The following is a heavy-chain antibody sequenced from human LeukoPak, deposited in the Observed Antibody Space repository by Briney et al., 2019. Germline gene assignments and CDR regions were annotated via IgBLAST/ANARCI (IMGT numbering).Heavy chain of an antibody. CDR2: INHSGST. V-gene: IGHV4-34*01. J-gene: IGHJ6*03. Sequence: SETLSLTCAVYGGSFSGYYWSWIRQPPGKGLEWIGEINHSGSTNYNPSLKSRVTISVDTSKNQFSLKLSSVTAADTAVYYCARSGSGSYYSYYYYYYYMDVWGKGTTVTISS. CDR1: GGSFSGYY. D-gene: IGHD3-10*01. CDR3: ARSGSGSYYSYYYYYYYMDV.